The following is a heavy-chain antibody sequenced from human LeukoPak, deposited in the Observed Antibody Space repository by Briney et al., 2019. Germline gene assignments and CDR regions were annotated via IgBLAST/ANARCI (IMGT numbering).Heavy chain of an antibody. CDR1: GFTFSSYA. CDR2: ISYDGSNK. V-gene: IGHV3-30-3*01. J-gene: IGHJ4*02. Sequence: PGGSLRLSCAASGFTFSSYAMHWVRQAPGKGLEWVAVISYDGSNKYYADSVKGRFTISRDNSKNTLYLQMNSLRAEDTAVYYCARARWSVALDYWGQGTLVTVSS. D-gene: IGHD4-23*01. CDR3: ARARWSVALDY.